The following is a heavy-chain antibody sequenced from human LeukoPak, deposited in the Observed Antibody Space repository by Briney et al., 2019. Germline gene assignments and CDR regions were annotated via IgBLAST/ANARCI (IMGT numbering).Heavy chain of an antibody. J-gene: IGHJ5*02. CDR2: ISAYNGNT. CDR1: GYTFTSYG. Sequence: ASVKVSCKASGYTFTSYGISWVRQAPGQGLEWMGWISAYNGNTNHAQKLQGRVTMTTDTSTSTAYMELRSLRSDDTAVYYCARGRAAAGTNSRPFDPWGQGTLVTVSS. CDR3: ARGRAAAGTNSRPFDP. V-gene: IGHV1-18*01. D-gene: IGHD6-13*01.